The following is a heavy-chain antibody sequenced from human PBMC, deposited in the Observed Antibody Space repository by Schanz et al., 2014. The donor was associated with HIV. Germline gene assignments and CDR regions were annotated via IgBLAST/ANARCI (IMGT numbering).Heavy chain of an antibody. CDR3: ANDPELTTITGYFDS. Sequence: QVQLVESGGGVVQPGRSLILSCAASGFTFSSYGMHWVRQAPGKGLEWVAVISYDGSSKYYADSVQGRFTITRDNSKNTLYLQMNRLRAEDTALYFCANDPELTTITGYFDSWGQGTLVTVSS. D-gene: IGHD4-4*01. J-gene: IGHJ4*02. V-gene: IGHV3-30*18. CDR1: GFTFSSYG. CDR2: ISYDGSSK.